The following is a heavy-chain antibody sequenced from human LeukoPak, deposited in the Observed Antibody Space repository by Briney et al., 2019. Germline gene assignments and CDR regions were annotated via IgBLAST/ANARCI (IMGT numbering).Heavy chain of an antibody. CDR3: ARARGYDRRCGSMDV. Sequence: PGGSLRLSCAASGFTFDDYGMSWVRQAPGKGLEWVSGISWNSGSIGYADSVKGRFTISRDNAKNSLYLQMNSLRAEDTALYYCARARGYDRRCGSMDVWGKGTTVTVSS. CDR2: ISWNSGSI. CDR1: GFTFDDYG. D-gene: IGHD3-22*01. J-gene: IGHJ6*03. V-gene: IGHV3-20*04.